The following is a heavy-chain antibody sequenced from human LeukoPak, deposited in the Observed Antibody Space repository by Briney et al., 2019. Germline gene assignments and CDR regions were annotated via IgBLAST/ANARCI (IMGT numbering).Heavy chain of an antibody. CDR3: ARSFGSVPDEVWFDP. V-gene: IGHV1-69*05. J-gene: IGHJ5*02. D-gene: IGHD2-15*01. CDR2: IIPIFGTA. Sequence: SVKVSCKASGGTFSSYAISWVRQAPGQGLEWMGGIIPIFGTANYAQKFQGRVTITTDESTSTAYMELSSLRSEDTAVYYCARSFGSVPDEVWFDPWGQGTLVTVSS. CDR1: GGTFSSYA.